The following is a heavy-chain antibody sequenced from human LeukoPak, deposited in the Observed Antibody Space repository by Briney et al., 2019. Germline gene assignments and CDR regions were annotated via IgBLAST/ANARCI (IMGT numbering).Heavy chain of an antibody. D-gene: IGHD4-23*01. CDR1: GFAFHNYA. J-gene: IGHJ6*02. CDR2: TNWNSDTK. CDR3: AKDTGGNGAYFYAMDV. V-gene: IGHV3-9*01. Sequence: GGSLRLSCVGSGFAFHNYAMHWVRRPSGKGLEWVSATNWNSDTKAYADSVKGRFTISRDRARNSLYLQMDSLRPEDTALYYCAKDTGGNGAYFYAMDVWGQGTSVTVSS.